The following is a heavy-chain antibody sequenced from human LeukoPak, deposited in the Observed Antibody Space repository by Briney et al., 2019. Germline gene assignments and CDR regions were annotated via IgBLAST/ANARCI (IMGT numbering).Heavy chain of an antibody. V-gene: IGHV3-7*01. CDR1: GFTFSSYW. CDR3: AKSGGDYGDYIDY. Sequence: GGSLRLSCAASGFTFSSYWMSWVRQAPGKGLEWVANIKQDGSEKYYVDSVKGRFTISRDNSKNTLYLQMNSLRAEDTAVYYCAKSGGDYGDYIDYWGQGTLVTVSS. CDR2: IKQDGSEK. J-gene: IGHJ4*02. D-gene: IGHD4-17*01.